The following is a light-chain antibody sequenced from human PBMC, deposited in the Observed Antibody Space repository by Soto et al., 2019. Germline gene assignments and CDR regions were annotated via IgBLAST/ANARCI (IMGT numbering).Light chain of an antibody. CDR2: VVF. CDR3: SSYTTSSTVV. J-gene: IGLJ3*02. CDR1: SSDIGGFNF. Sequence: QSVLTQPASVSGSPGQSITISCSGTSSDIGGFNFVSWYQQHPGKAPKLIIYVVFNRPSGVSNRFSGSKSGNTASLTISGLQAEDEADYFCSSYTTSSTVVFGGGTQLTVL. V-gene: IGLV2-14*01.